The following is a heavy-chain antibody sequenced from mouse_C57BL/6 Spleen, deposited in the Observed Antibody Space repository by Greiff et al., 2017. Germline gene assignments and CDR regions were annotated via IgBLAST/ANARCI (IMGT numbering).Heavy chain of an antibody. CDR1: GYSITSGYY. CDR3: ARIYYGNDY. CDR2: ISYDGSN. Sequence: EVKLQESGPGLVKPSQSLSLTCSVTGYSITSGYYWNWIRQFPGNKLEWMGYISYDGSNNYNPSLKNRISITRDTSKNQFFLKLNSVTTEDTATYYCARIYYGNDYWGQGTSVTVSS. J-gene: IGHJ4*01. V-gene: IGHV3-6*01.